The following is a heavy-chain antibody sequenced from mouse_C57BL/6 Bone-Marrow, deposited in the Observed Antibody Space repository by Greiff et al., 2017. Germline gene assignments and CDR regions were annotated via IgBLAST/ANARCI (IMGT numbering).Heavy chain of an antibody. CDR3: TTRGWLLRRDKRNSTLAY. CDR2: IDPEDGDT. J-gene: IGHJ4*01. CDR1: GFNIKDYY. D-gene: IGHD2-3*01. V-gene: IGHV14-1*01. Sequence: VQLQQSGAELVRPGASVKLSCTASGFNIKDYYMHWVKQRPEQGLEWIGRIDPEDGDTEYAPKFQGKATMTVYTSSNTAYLQLSSLTSEDTAVYDCTTRGWLLRRDKRNSTLAYWGQGTSVTVSS.